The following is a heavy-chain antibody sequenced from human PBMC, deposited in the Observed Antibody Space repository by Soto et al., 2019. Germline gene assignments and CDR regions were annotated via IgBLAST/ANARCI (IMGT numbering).Heavy chain of an antibody. CDR1: GFTFKNQD. CDR2: IGGRGGVT. CDR3: AKDRQFRSYYESAGHYND. V-gene: IGHV3-23*01. Sequence: EVQLLESGGGLVQPGGSLRLTCVGSGFTFKNQDMRWVRQAPGKGLEWVSGIGGRGGVTYYADSVKGRFTISRDNSKNTLYLQMNNLRANDTAVYYCAKDRQFRSYYESAGHYNDWGQGTLVTVSS. J-gene: IGHJ4*02. D-gene: IGHD3-22*01.